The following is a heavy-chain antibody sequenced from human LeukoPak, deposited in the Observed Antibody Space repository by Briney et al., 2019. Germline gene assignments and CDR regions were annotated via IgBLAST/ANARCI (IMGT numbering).Heavy chain of an antibody. CDR1: GWSFNDYY. V-gene: IGHV4-34*01. D-gene: IGHD2-2*01. Sequence: SETLSLTCAVYGWSFNDYYWNWIRQPPGKGLEWIGEINARGYTNYNPSLKSRVTISVDTSKKQFSLMLTSMIAADTALYYCARGQVPAARGYNWFDPWGQGPLVTVSS. CDR3: ARGQVPAARGYNWFDP. CDR2: INARGYT. J-gene: IGHJ5*02.